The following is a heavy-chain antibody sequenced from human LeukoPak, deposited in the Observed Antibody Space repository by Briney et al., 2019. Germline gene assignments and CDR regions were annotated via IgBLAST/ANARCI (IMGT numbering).Heavy chain of an antibody. CDR1: GGSISSYY. CDR3: AKYVWGSYPTFEDY. CDR2: ISYSGST. Sequence: SETLSLTCSVSGGSISSYYWSWIRQPPGKGLEWIGYISYSGSTNYNPSLKSRVTISVDTSKNQFSLKLSSVTAADTAVYYCAKYVWGSYPTFEDYWGQGTLVTVSS. D-gene: IGHD3-16*02. V-gene: IGHV4-59*01. J-gene: IGHJ4*02.